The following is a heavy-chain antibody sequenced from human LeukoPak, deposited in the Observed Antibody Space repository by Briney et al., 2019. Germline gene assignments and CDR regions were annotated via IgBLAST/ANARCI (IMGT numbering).Heavy chain of an antibody. CDR3: ASEYYDFWSGYYTDNWFDP. D-gene: IGHD3-3*01. CDR2: IKQDGSEK. Sequence: GGSLRLSCAASGFTFSSYWMSWVRQAPGKGLEWVANIKQDGSEKYYVDSVKGRFTISRDNAKNSLYLQMNSLRAEDTAVYYRASEYYDFWSGYYTDNWFDPWGQGTLVTVSS. CDR1: GFTFSSYW. V-gene: IGHV3-7*01. J-gene: IGHJ5*02.